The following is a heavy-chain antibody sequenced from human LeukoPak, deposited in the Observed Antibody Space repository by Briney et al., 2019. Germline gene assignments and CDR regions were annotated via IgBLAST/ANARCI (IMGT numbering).Heavy chain of an antibody. CDR2: ITGSGGRT. V-gene: IGHV3-23*01. D-gene: IGHD5-12*01. CDR1: GFAFSRYA. CDR3: AKGSEASGYDSNYYDY. J-gene: IGHJ4*02. Sequence: GGSLRLSCAASGFAFSRYAMSWVRQAPGKGLEWVSAITGSGGRTYYADSVKGRFTISRDNSKNTLYLQVNSLRAEDTAVYYCAKGSEASGYDSNYYDYWGQGILVTASS.